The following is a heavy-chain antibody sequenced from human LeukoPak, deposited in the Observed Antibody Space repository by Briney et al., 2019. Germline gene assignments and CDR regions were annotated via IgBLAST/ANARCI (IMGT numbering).Heavy chain of an antibody. CDR2: INPSGSST. V-gene: IGHV1-46*01. CDR1: GDSFTSHY. D-gene: IGHD4-11*01. J-gene: IGHJ4*02. CDR3: ARDDNYGIFVNVDY. Sequence: GASVKVSCKASGDSFTSHYMHWVRQAPGQGLEWMGLINPSGSSTLYAQKFQGRVTMTRDMSTTTDYMELSSLRSEDTAVYYCARDDNYGIFVNVDYWGQGTLVTVSS.